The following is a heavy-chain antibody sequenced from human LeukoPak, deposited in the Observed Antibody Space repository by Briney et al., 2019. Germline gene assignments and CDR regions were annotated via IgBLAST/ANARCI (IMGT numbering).Heavy chain of an antibody. V-gene: IGHV3-30*04. J-gene: IGHJ4*02. D-gene: IGHD3-10*01. CDR1: GFTFSSYA. CDR2: ISYDGSNK. Sequence: PGGSLRLSCAASGFTFSSYAMHWVRQAPGKGLEWVAVISYDGSNKYYADSVKGRFTISRDNSKNTLYLQTNSLRAEDTAVYYCARGGPLLLWFGRSFDYWGQGTLVTVSS. CDR3: ARGGPLLLWFGRSFDY.